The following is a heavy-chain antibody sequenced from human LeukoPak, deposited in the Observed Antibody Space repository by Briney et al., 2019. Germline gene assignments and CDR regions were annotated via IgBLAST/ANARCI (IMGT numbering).Heavy chain of an antibody. Sequence: PSENLSLTCTVSGGSISSYYWSWIRQPAGKGLEWIGRIYTSGSTNYNPSLKTRVTMSVDTSKNQFSLKLNSVTAADTAVYYCARTSWVAAYLSGNYYYYYYMDVWGKGTTVTVSS. J-gene: IGHJ6*03. D-gene: IGHD2-15*01. CDR2: IYTSGST. CDR1: GGSISSYY. V-gene: IGHV4-4*07. CDR3: ARTSWVAAYLSGNYYYYYYMDV.